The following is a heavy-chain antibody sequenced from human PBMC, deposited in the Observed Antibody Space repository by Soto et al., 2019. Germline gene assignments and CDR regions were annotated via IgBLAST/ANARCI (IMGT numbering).Heavy chain of an antibody. D-gene: IGHD2-2*01. Sequence: GGSLRLSCAASGFTFSSYAMSWVRQAPGKGLEWVSAISGSGGSTYYADSEKGRFTISRDNSKNTPYLQMNSLRAEDTAVYYCAKTGGSSTSCPWVECYFDYWGQGTLVTVSS. CDR1: GFTFSSYA. CDR2: ISGSGGST. CDR3: AKTGGSSTSCPWVECYFDY. J-gene: IGHJ4*02. V-gene: IGHV3-23*01.